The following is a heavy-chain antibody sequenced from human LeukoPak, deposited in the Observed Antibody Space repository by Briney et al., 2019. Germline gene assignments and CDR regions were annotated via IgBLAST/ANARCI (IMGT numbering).Heavy chain of an antibody. Sequence: SETLSLTCTVSGGSVSSGSYYWSWIRQPPGKGLEWIGYIYYSGSTNYNPSLKSRVTISVDTSKNQFSLKLSSVTAADTAVYYCARGGYASGWYLDYWGQGTLVTVSS. V-gene: IGHV4-61*01. CDR3: ARGGYASGWYLDY. CDR2: IYYSGST. CDR1: GGSVSSGSYY. D-gene: IGHD6-19*01. J-gene: IGHJ4*02.